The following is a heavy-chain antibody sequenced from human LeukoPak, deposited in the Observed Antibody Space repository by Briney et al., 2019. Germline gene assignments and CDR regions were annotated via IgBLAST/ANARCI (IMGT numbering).Heavy chain of an antibody. V-gene: IGHV3-53*01. CDR3: ARVEMATMNFDY. J-gene: IGHJ4*02. CDR1: GFTVSSNY. D-gene: IGHD5-24*01. CDR2: IYSGGST. Sequence: PGGSLRLSCAASGFTVSSNYMSWVRQAPGKGLEWVSVIYSGGSTYYADSVKGRFTISRDNSKNTLYLQTNSLRAEDTAVYYCARVEMATMNFDYWGQGTLVTVSS.